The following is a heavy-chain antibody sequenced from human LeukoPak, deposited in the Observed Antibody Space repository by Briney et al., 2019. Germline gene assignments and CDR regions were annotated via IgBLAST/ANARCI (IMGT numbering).Heavy chain of an antibody. CDR3: ARDGGYDILTGYPQYNWFDP. Sequence: SVQVSCHASGGTFLIYTISWVRQAPGQGLEWMGRLIPILGIANYAQKFQGRVTITADKSTSTAYMELSSLRSEDTAVYYCARDGGYDILTGYPQYNWFDPWGQGTLVTVSS. V-gene: IGHV1-69*04. D-gene: IGHD3-9*01. J-gene: IGHJ5*02. CDR2: LIPILGIA. CDR1: GGTFLIYT.